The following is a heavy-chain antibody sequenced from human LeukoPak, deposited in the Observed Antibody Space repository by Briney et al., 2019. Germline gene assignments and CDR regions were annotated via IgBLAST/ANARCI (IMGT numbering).Heavy chain of an antibody. CDR2: ISIAGEI. CDR3: VRQIGAGAFDL. J-gene: IGHJ2*01. D-gene: IGHD6-19*01. CDR1: EGTLSGYF. V-gene: IGHV4-34*01. Sequence: PSETLSLTCAAYEGTLSGYFWTWVRQPPGKGLEWIGEISIAGEINYNPSLRSRATISIDTTKNQFSLTLTSVMVADTAEYYCVRQIGAGAFDLWGR.